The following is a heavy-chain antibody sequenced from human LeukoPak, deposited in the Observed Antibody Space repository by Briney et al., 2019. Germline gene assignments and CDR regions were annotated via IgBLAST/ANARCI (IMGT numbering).Heavy chain of an antibody. J-gene: IGHJ4*02. CDR1: GFTFSSYD. CDR2: IGTAGDT. CDR3: ARVGYYGGNDY. Sequence: GGSLRLSCAASGFTFSSYDMHWVRQATGKGLEWVSAIGTAGDTYYPGSVKGRFTTSRENSKNSLYLQMNSLRAGDTAVYYCARVGYYGGNDYWGQGTLVTVSS. D-gene: IGHD3-10*01. V-gene: IGHV3-13*01.